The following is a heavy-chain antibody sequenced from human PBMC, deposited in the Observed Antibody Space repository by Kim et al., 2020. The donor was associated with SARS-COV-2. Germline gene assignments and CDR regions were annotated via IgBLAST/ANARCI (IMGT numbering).Heavy chain of an antibody. CDR2: IKSKGSGGTT. CDR3: AHVRAFCGNLFN. V-gene: IGHV3-15*01. CDR1: GLTFSDAW. Sequence: GGSLRLSCTISGLTFSDAWVVWVRQAPGRGLQYITLIKSKGSGGTTEYVAAVKGRFTISRDDSRIMIYLQMSGLKTEDSGVYYCAHVRAFCGNLFNWGRG. D-gene: IGHD1-26*01. J-gene: IGHJ1*01.